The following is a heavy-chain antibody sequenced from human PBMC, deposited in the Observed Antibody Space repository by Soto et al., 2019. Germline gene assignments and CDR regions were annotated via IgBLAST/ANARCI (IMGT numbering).Heavy chain of an antibody. D-gene: IGHD3-9*01. V-gene: IGHV1-69*01. J-gene: IGHJ4*02. CDR2: IIPIFGTA. Sequence: QVQLVQSGAEVKKPGSSVKVSCKASGGTFSSYAISWVRQAPGQGLEWMGGIIPIFGTANYGQKFQGRVTITADESTSTAYMELSSLRSEDTAVYYCAYDILTGYRTKHYFDYWGQGTLVTVSS. CDR3: AYDILTGYRTKHYFDY. CDR1: GGTFSSYA.